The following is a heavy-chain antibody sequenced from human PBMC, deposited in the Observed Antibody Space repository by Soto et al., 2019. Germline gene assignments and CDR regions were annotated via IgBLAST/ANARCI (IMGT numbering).Heavy chain of an antibody. J-gene: IGHJ3*02. V-gene: IGHV4-39*01. CDR1: GGSISSSSYY. CDR3: VPQGSGSYNAFDI. CDR2: IYYSGST. Sequence: PSETLSLTCTVSGGSISSSSYYWGWIRQPPGKGLEWIGTIYYSGSTYYNPSLKSRVTISVDTSKNQFSLKLSSVTAAETAVYYCVPQGSGSYNAFDIWGQGQVVTVS. D-gene: IGHD1-26*01.